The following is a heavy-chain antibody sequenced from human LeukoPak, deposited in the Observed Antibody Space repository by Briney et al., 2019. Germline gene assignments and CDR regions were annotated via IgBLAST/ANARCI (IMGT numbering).Heavy chain of an antibody. CDR2: ISAYNGNT. V-gene: IGHV1-18*01. CDR3: ARGAVPMIVVVIEFDY. D-gene: IGHD3-22*01. Sequence: ASVKVSCKASGYTFTSYGISWVRQAPRQGLEGMGWISAYNGNTNYAQKLQGRVTMTTDTSTSTAYMELRSLRSDDTAVYYCARGAVPMIVVVIEFDYWGQGTLVTVSS. CDR1: GYTFTSYG. J-gene: IGHJ4*02.